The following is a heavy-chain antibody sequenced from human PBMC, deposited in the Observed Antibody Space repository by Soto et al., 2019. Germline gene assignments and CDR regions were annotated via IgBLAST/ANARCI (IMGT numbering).Heavy chain of an antibody. D-gene: IGHD3-9*01. CDR2: IYHSGST. V-gene: IGHV4-30-2*01. CDR3: ARVNGYDILTGSYYYYGMDV. J-gene: IGHJ6*02. Sequence: SETLSLTCAVSGGSISSGGYSWSWIRQPPGKGPEWIGYIYHSGSTYYNPSLKSRVTISVDRSKNQFSLKLSSVTAADTAVYYCARVNGYDILTGSYYYYGMDVWGQGTTVTVSS. CDR1: GGSISSGGYS.